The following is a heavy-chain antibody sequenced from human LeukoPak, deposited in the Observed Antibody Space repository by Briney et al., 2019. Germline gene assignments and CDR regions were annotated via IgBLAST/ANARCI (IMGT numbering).Heavy chain of an antibody. CDR3: ARHAPTYYDYVWGSYRAYYYYMDV. CDR1: GGSFSGYY. J-gene: IGHJ6*03. V-gene: IGHV4-34*01. Sequence: PSETLSLTCAVYGGSFSGYYWSWIRQPPGKGLEWIGEINHSGSTNYNPSLKSRVTISVDTSKNQFSLKLSSVTAADTAVYYCARHAPTYYDYVWGSYRAYYYYMDVWGKGTTVTVSS. CDR2: INHSGST. D-gene: IGHD3-16*02.